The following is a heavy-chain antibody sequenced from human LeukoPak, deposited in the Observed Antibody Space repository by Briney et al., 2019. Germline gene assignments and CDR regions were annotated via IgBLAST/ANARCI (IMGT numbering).Heavy chain of an antibody. CDR3: ARALLRIAAPLGEFDY. Sequence: ASVKVSCKVSGYTLTELSMHWGRQAPGKGLEWMGGFDPEDGETIYAQKFQGRVTMTEDTSTDTAYMELSSLRSEDTAVYYCARALLRIAAPLGEFDYWGQGTLVTVSS. J-gene: IGHJ4*02. V-gene: IGHV1-24*01. D-gene: IGHD6-13*01. CDR2: FDPEDGET. CDR1: GYTLTELS.